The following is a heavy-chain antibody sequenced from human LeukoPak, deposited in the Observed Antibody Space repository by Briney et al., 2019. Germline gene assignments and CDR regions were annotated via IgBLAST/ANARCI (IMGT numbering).Heavy chain of an antibody. CDR3: ARGLTRDVISYYDYVWGSYRYLDAFDI. V-gene: IGHV1-8*01. Sequence: ASVKVSCKASGYTFTSYDINWVRQATGQGLEWMGWMNPNSGNTGYAQKFQGRVTMTRNTSISTAYMELSSLRSEDTAVYYCARGLTRDVISYYDYVWGSYRYLDAFDIWGQGTMVTVSS. D-gene: IGHD3-16*02. CDR2: MNPNSGNT. CDR1: GYTFTSYD. J-gene: IGHJ3*02.